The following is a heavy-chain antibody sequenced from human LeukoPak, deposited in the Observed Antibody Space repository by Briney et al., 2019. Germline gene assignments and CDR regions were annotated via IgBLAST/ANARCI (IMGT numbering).Heavy chain of an antibody. CDR2: INHSGST. Sequence: SETLSLTCAVYGGSFSGYYWSWIRQPPGKGLEWIGEINHSGSTNYNPSLKSRVTISVDTSKNQFSLKLSSVTAADTAVYYCARSAAGTFLFYYYYMDVWGKGTTVTVSS. CDR3: ARSAAGTFLFYYYYMDV. CDR1: GGSFSGYY. D-gene: IGHD6-13*01. J-gene: IGHJ6*03. V-gene: IGHV4-34*01.